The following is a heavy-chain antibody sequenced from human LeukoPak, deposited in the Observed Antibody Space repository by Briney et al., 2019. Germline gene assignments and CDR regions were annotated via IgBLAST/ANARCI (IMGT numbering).Heavy chain of an antibody. J-gene: IGHJ4*02. D-gene: IGHD6-13*01. CDR2: ISYRGST. CDR1: GGSISSGGYY. CDR3: ARVVVSSSWYGENYFDY. Sequence: PSETLSLTCIVSGGSISSGGYYWSWIRQHPGKGLEWIGYISYRGSTYSKPSLQSRVSISLDTSRNQFSLKLNSVTAADTAVYYCARVVVSSSWYGENYFDYWGQGTLVTVSS. V-gene: IGHV4-31*03.